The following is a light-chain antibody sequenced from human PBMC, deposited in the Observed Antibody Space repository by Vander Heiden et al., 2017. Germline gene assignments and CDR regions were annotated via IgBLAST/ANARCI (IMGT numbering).Light chain of an antibody. Sequence: DMVITQSPLSLSVTPGQPASISCKSSQSLLHSDGKTYLSCYLQKPGQPPLFLIYEVSNRFSGVPDRFSGSSSATDFTLIISLVDAEDVGVYYCRQSVHLRWTFGQGTRLDIK. CDR1: QSLLHSDGKTY. J-gene: IGKJ1*01. CDR3: RQSVHLRWT. V-gene: IGKV2D-29*01. CDR2: EVS.